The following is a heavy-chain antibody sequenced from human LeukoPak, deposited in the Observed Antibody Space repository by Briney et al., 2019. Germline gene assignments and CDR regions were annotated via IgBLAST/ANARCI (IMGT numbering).Heavy chain of an antibody. J-gene: IGHJ5*02. Sequence: SETLSLTCTVSDGSISDSYWIGIQQSPGKGLEWIGYIFYTGFTHYNPSLESRVTISVDTSKKQFSLRLKSVTAADTAVYYCARDANCGNSWGWFDPWGQGTLVTLSS. CDR3: ARDANCGNSWGWFDP. V-gene: IGHV4-59*01. CDR1: DGSISDSY. D-gene: IGHD4-23*01. CDR2: IFYTGFT.